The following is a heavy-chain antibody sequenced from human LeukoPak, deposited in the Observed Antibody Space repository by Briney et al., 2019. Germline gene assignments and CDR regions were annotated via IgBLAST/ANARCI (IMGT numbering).Heavy chain of an antibody. V-gene: IGHV1-2*02. Sequence: ASVKVSCKASGYTFTGYYIHWVRQAPGQGLEWMGWINPNNGGTNYAQKFQGRVTMTRDTSISSAYMELNRLTSDDTAVYYCARDKYTGYETFDYWGQGTPVTVSS. CDR1: GYTFTGYY. CDR3: ARDKYTGYETFDY. CDR2: INPNNGGT. J-gene: IGHJ4*02. D-gene: IGHD5-12*01.